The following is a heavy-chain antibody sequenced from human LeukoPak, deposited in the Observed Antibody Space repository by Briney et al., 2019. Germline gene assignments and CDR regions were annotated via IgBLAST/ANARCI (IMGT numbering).Heavy chain of an antibody. CDR2: INHTGRT. CDR1: GGSFSGYY. J-gene: IGHJ4*02. D-gene: IGHD3-9*01. V-gene: IGHV4-34*01. CDR3: ARGGYNIDWMKDATDY. Sequence: SETLSLTCAVYGGSFSGYYYNWTRQSPGKGLEWIAEINHTGRTNYNPSLMSRATISIDMSKNQFSLRLNSVTAADTAVYYCARGGYNIDWMKDATDYWGQGTLVTVSS.